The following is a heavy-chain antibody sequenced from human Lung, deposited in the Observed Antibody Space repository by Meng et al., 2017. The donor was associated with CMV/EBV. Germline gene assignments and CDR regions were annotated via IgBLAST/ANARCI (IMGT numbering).Heavy chain of an antibody. D-gene: IGHD3-3*01. CDR2: IIAYNGNT. CDR3: ARECYDFWSGVAPHGYYYYGMDV. CDR1: GYTFTSCG. V-gene: IGHV1-18*01. Sequence: ASAKVSXNASGYTFTSCGSSWVRQDPGQGLVGMGWIIAYNGNTNYAPKPQGRVTMTSVTTTSKSYMELRSLRSDDTAVYYCARECYDFWSGVAPHGYYYYGMDVWGQGTTVTVSS. J-gene: IGHJ6*02.